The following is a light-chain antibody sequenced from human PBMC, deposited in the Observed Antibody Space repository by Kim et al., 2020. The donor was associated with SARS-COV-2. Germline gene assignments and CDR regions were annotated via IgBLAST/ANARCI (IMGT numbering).Light chain of an antibody. CDR3: FSYSRSHTYF. Sequence: QSALTQPRSVSGSPGQSVTISCTGTSNDVGYNNHVSWYQLHPGKAPKFMIYDVNKRPSGVPDRSSGSKSGNTASLTISGLLAEDEADYYCFSYSRSHTYFFGTGTKVTVL. V-gene: IGLV2-11*01. CDR1: SNDVGYNNH. CDR2: DVN. J-gene: IGLJ1*01.